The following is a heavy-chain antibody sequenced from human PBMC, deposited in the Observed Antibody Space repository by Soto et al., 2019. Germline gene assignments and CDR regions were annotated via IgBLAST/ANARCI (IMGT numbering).Heavy chain of an antibody. CDR1: GGTFSSYA. CDR2: IIPIFGTA. Sequence: QVQLVQCGAEVKKPGSSVKVSCKASGGTFSSYAISWVRQAPGQGLEWMGGIIPIFGTANYAQKFQGRVTITADKSTSTAYMELSSLRSEDTAVYYCARIGAVQLERLGYGIDVWGQGSTVTVSS. D-gene: IGHD1-1*01. CDR3: ARIGAVQLERLGYGIDV. J-gene: IGHJ6*02. V-gene: IGHV1-69*06.